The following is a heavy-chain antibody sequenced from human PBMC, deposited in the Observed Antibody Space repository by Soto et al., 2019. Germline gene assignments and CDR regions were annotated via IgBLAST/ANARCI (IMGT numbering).Heavy chain of an antibody. D-gene: IGHD3-22*01. V-gene: IGHV3-23*01. CDR2: ISGGGSSK. Sequence: PGGSLRLSCAAPGFTFSNYAMTWVRQAPGKGLEWVSAISGGGSSKYYADSVKGRFTISRDNSKNTLYLQMNSLRAEDTAVYYCARALRSGYYDTEGFFDYWGQGTLVTVSS. J-gene: IGHJ4*02. CDR3: ARALRSGYYDTEGFFDY. CDR1: GFTFSNYA.